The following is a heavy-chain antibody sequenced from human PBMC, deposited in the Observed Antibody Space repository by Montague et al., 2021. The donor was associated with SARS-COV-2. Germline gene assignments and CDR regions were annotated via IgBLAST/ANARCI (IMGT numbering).Heavy chain of an antibody. CDR2: VHYTGTT. CDR1: GGSITVSRYD. Sequence: SETLSLTCTVSGGSITVSRYDWGRIRQPPGKGLEWIGSVHYTGTTSYNASLKSRLTISVDTSENQFSLKMTSVTASDTVVYYCARHRANAGSFDIWGQGTMVTVSS. D-gene: IGHD1-1*01. CDR3: ARHRANAGSFDI. J-gene: IGHJ3*02. V-gene: IGHV4-39*01.